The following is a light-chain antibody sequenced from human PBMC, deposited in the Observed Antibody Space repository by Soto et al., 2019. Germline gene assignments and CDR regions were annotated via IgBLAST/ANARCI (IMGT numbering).Light chain of an antibody. Sequence: EIVMTQSPATLSVSPGERATLSCRASQSVTGNLAWYQQKPGQAPRLLIYGASTRATGIPARFSGSGSGTEFTLTISSLQSEDSAVYHCQQYDNWWTFGQGTKVDIK. CDR1: QSVTGN. CDR2: GAS. CDR3: QQYDNWWT. J-gene: IGKJ1*01. V-gene: IGKV3-15*01.